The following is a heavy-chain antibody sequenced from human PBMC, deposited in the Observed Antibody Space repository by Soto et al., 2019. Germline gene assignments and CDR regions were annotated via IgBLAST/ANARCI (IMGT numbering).Heavy chain of an antibody. Sequence: PGESLKISCEASGFILTNFWMHWVRQVPGKGLVWVSRIDTSGSSTSYADSVKGRFTISRDNAKNTVSLQMNSLRAEDTGAYYCAKDSWYFALWSPGSLVTVSS. CDR1: GFILTNFW. J-gene: IGHJ4*02. CDR3: AKDSWYFAL. D-gene: IGHD3-9*01. V-gene: IGHV3-74*01. CDR2: IDTSGSST.